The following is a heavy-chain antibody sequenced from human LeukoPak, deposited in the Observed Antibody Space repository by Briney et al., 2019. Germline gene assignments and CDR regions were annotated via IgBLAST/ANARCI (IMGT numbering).Heavy chain of an antibody. CDR1: GFTFSTYS. J-gene: IGHJ4*02. Sequence: PGGSLRLSCSASGFTFSTYSIHWVRQAPGKALEYVSGISTNGGSTYYADSVKGRFTTSRDNSKNTLSLQMSSLRPEDTAVYYCVKLPYSDTSAYYVDYWGQGTLVTVSS. V-gene: IGHV3-64D*06. D-gene: IGHD3-22*01. CDR3: VKLPYSDTSAYYVDY. CDR2: ISTNGGST.